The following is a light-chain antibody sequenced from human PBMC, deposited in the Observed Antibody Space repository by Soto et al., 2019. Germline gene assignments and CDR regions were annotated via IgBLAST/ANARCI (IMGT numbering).Light chain of an antibody. CDR3: SSYTTSDTYV. Sequence: QSALTQPASLSGSPGQSITISCTGTSSDIGAYDYVSWFQQHPGKAPKLMISEVNNRPSGVSNRFSGSKSGNTASLTISGLQAEDEADYYCSSYTTSDTYVFGPGTKLTVL. CDR1: SSDIGAYDY. CDR2: EVN. J-gene: IGLJ1*01. V-gene: IGLV2-14*01.